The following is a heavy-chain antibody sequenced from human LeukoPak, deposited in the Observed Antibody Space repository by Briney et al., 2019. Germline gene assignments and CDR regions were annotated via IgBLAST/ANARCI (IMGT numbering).Heavy chain of an antibody. CDR2: INTNTGNP. J-gene: IGHJ6*02. Sequence: ASVTVSCKASGYTFTSYAMNWVRQAPGQGLEWMGWINTNTGNPTYAQGFTGRFVFSLDTSVSTAYLQVSSLKAEDTAVYYCARTDCSSTSCYGAVGYYYYGMDVWGQGTTVTVSS. D-gene: IGHD2-2*01. CDR3: ARTDCSSTSCYGAVGYYYYGMDV. CDR1: GYTFTSYA. V-gene: IGHV7-4-1*02.